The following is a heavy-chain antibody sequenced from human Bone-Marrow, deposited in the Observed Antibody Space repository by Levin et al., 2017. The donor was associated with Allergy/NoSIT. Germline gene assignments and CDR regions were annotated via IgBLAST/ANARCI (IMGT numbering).Heavy chain of an antibody. J-gene: IGHJ3*02. CDR1: GFTFDDYA. CDR2: INWNGGST. D-gene: IGHD4-17*01. CDR3: ARDYGDYDAFDI. Sequence: GGSLRLSCAVSGFTFDDYAMTWVRQAPGKGLEWVSGINWNGGSTGYADSVKGRFTISRDNAKNFLYLQMNTLRAEDTAVYHCARDYGDYDAFDIWGPGTMVTVSS. V-gene: IGHV3-20*01.